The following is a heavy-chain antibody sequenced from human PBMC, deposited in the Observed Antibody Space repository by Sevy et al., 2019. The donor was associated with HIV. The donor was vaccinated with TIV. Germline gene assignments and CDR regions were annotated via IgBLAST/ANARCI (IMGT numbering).Heavy chain of an antibody. CDR3: ARGQPRDGCFDY. CDR1: GGSISSYY. Sequence: SETLSLTCTVSGGSISSYYWSWIRQPPGKGLEWIGYIYYSGSTNYNPSLKSRVTISVDTSKNQFSLKLSSVTAADTAVYYCARGQPRDGCFDYWGRGTLVTVSS. D-gene: IGHD6-19*01. CDR2: IYYSGST. J-gene: IGHJ4*02. V-gene: IGHV4-59*01.